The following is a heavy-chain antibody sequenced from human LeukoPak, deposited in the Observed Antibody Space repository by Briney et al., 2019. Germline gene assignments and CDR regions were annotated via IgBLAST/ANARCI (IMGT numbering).Heavy chain of an antibody. CDR2: ISGSGGGT. CDR1: GFTFSSYA. Sequence: GGSLRLSCAVSGFTFSSYAMSWVRQAPGKGLEWVAAISGSGGGTDYADSVKGRFIISRDNSKNTLYLQMNSLRAEDTAVYYCAKGEQWLVLYFQHWGQGTLVTVSS. J-gene: IGHJ1*01. V-gene: IGHV3-23*01. CDR3: AKGEQWLVLYFQH. D-gene: IGHD6-19*01.